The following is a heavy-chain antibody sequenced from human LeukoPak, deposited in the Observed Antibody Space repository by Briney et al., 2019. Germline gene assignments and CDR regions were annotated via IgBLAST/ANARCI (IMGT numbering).Heavy chain of an antibody. CDR2: ISGSGGGT. D-gene: IGHD2-15*01. Sequence: GGSLRLSCVASGFTFSRYAMTWVRQAPGKGLEWVSSISGSGGGTYYADSVKGRFTISRDNSKNTLYLQMSSLRAEDTAVYYCLRSGGGRASNWGQGTLVTVSS. CDR3: LRSGGGRASN. J-gene: IGHJ4*02. V-gene: IGHV3-23*01. CDR1: GFTFSRYA.